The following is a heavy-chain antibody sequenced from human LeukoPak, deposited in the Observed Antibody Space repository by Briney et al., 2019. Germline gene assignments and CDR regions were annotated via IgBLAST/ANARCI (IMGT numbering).Heavy chain of an antibody. CDR1: GFTFSSYA. V-gene: IGHV3-23*01. CDR2: ISGSGGST. D-gene: IGHD6-19*01. Sequence: LPGGSLRLSCAASGFTFSSYAMSWVRQAPGKGLEWVSGISGSGGSTHYADSVKGRFTISRDNSKNTVYLQVNSLRAEDTALYYCAKDRSIAVASTTAFEYWGQGTLVTVSS. J-gene: IGHJ4*02. CDR3: AKDRSIAVASTTAFEY.